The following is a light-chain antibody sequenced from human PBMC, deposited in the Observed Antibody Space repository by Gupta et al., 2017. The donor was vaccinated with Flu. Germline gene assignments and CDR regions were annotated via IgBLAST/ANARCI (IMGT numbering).Light chain of an antibody. CDR1: QSVSSN. CDR3: QQYNNWSPWT. CDR2: GAS. J-gene: IGKJ1*01. Sequence: EIVMTESPATLSASPGERATLSCRASQSVSSNFAWYQQKPGQAPRLLIYGASTRATGIPARLSGSRCGRNFTLTISSRQAEEVAGYYCQQYNNWSPWTFGQGTKVEIK. V-gene: IGKV3-15*01.